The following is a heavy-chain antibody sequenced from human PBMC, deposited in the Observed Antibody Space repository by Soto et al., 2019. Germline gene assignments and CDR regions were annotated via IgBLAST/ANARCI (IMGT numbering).Heavy chain of an antibody. CDR1: GFTFSSYA. Sequence: QVQLVESGGGVVQPGRSLRLSCAASGFTFSSYAMHWVRQAPGKGLEWVAVISYDGSNKYYADSVKGRFTIYRDNSKNTLYLQMNSLRAEDTAVYYCARDAGPPLITGTTWFFYYYYGMDVWGQGTTVTVSS. CDR3: ARDAGPPLITGTTWFFYYYYGMDV. V-gene: IGHV3-30-3*01. J-gene: IGHJ6*02. CDR2: ISYDGSNK. D-gene: IGHD1-20*01.